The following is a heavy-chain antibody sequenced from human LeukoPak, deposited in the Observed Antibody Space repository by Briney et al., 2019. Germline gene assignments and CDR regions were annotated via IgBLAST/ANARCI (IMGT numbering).Heavy chain of an antibody. J-gene: IGHJ4*02. Sequence: GGSLRLSCAASGFTVSSNYMTWVRQAPGKGLEWVSIIYSGGSTYYADSVKGRFTISRDISKNTLYLQMNSLRAEDTAVYYCARGRYSYGRYWGRGTLVTVSS. V-gene: IGHV3-66*01. D-gene: IGHD5-18*01. CDR3: ARGRYSYGRY. CDR2: IYSGGST. CDR1: GFTVSSNY.